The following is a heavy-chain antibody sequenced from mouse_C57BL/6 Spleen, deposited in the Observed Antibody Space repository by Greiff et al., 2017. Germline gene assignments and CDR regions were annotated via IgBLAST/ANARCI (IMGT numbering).Heavy chain of an antibody. V-gene: IGHV1-81*01. CDR2: IYPRSGNT. CDR3: ERDWNTWVRNGKGLFDY. J-gene: IGHJ2*01. CDR1: GYTFTSYG. D-gene: IGHD5-2*01. Sequence: QVQLQQSGAELVRPGASVKLSCKASGYTFTSYGISWVKQRTGQGLEWIGEIYPRSGNTYYNEKFKGKATLTADKSSSTAYMELRSLTSEDSAVYFCERDWNTWVRNGKGLFDYWGKGTTLTVSS.